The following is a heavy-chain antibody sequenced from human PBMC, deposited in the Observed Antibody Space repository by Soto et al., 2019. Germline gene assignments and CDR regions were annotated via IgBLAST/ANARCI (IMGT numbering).Heavy chain of an antibody. CDR3: AKDRLRGYDSGGDAFDL. D-gene: IGHD5-12*01. CDR2: ISWNSGSI. J-gene: IGHJ3*01. CDR1: GFTFDDYA. Sequence: GGSLRLSCAASGFTFDDYAMHWVRQAPGKGLEWASGISWNSGSIGYADSVKGRFTISRDNAKNSLYLQMNSLRAEDTALYYCAKDRLRGYDSGGDAFDLWGQGSMVTVSS. V-gene: IGHV3-9*01.